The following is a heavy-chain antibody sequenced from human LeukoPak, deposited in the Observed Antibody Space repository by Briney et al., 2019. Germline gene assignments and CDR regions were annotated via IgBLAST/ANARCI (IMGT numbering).Heavy chain of an antibody. D-gene: IGHD4-17*01. CDR2: INHSGYT. CDR1: GVSFNDYY. CDR3: TRMTTGHDY. V-gene: IGHV4-34*01. J-gene: IGHJ4*02. Sequence: SETLSLTCAVSGVSFNDYYWNWVRQTPGKGLEWIGEINHSGYTNDSPSLKSRVTLSIDTSRKQFSLNLRSVTVADTGIYYCTRMTTGHDYWGQGTLVTVSS.